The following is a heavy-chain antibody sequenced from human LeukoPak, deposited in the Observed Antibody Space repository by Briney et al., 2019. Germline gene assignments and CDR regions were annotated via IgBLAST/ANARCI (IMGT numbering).Heavy chain of an antibody. CDR2: IIPISGTT. Sequence: SVKVSCKTSGGTFTSYAITWVRQAPGQGLEWMGKIIPISGTTNYAQKFQGRVTFTADESTSTAYMELSSLRPEDTALYYCARKLRLGGNWFDPWGQGTLVTVSS. J-gene: IGHJ5*02. CDR1: GGTFTSYA. V-gene: IGHV1-69*13. D-gene: IGHD1-26*01. CDR3: ARKLRLGGNWFDP.